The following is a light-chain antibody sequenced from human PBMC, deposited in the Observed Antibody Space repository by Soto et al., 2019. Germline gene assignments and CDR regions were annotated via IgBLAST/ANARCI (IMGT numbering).Light chain of an antibody. J-gene: IGKJ3*01. CDR1: QSVSSNY. Sequence: EIVLTQSPGTLSLSPGERATLSCRGSQSVSSNYLAWYQQKPGQAPRLLIYGASSRATGIPDRFSGSGSGTDFTLTISRLEPEDCAVYYCQQYGSSLFTFGPGTKVDI. V-gene: IGKV3-20*01. CDR2: GAS. CDR3: QQYGSSLFT.